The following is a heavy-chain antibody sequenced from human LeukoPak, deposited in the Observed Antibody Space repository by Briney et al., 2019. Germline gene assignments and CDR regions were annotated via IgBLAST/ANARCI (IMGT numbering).Heavy chain of an antibody. CDR2: ISGSGGST. CDR1: GFTFSSYA. Sequence: GGSLRLSCAASGFTFSSYAMTWVRQAPGRGLEWVSSISGSGGSTYYADSMKGRFTISRVNAKNTLYLQLNSLRAEDTGVFYCAKGPYHDFWSGSLHWGQGTLVTVSS. J-gene: IGHJ4*02. CDR3: AKGPYHDFWSGSLH. V-gene: IGHV3-23*01. D-gene: IGHD3-3*01.